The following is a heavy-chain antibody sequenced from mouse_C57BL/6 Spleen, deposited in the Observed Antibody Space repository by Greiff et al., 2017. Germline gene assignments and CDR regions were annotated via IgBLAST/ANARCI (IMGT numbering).Heavy chain of an antibody. CDR2: IFPGSGST. V-gene: IGHV1-9*01. Sequence: VQLQESGAELMKPGASVKLSCKATGYTFTGYWIEWVKQRPGHGLEWIGEIFPGSGSTNYNEKFKGKATFTADTSSNTAYMQLSSLTTEDSAIYYCARLTTVVAKPGLYAMDYWGQGTSVTVSS. J-gene: IGHJ4*01. CDR1: GYTFTGYW. D-gene: IGHD1-1*01. CDR3: ARLTTVVAKPGLYAMDY.